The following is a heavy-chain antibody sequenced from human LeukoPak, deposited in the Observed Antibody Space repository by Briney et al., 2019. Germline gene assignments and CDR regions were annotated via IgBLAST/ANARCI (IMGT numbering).Heavy chain of an antibody. CDR3: ARDIDYAGSY. CDR1: GFTFSNYW. CDR2: IYTDGSGI. V-gene: IGHV3-74*01. Sequence: PGGSLRLPCVASGFTFSNYWMHWVRQAPGKGLVWVSRIYTDGSGISYADSVKGRFTISRDNAKNTLYLQMNSLRAEDTAVYYCARDIDYAGSYWGQGTLVAVSS. D-gene: IGHD4-23*01. J-gene: IGHJ4*02.